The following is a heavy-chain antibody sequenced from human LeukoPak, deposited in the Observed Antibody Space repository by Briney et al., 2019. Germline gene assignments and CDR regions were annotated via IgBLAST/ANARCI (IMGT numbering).Heavy chain of an antibody. CDR1: GFTFSSYG. V-gene: IGHV3-66*01. CDR3: ARRGIQNAFDI. J-gene: IGHJ3*02. Sequence: GGSLRLSCAASGFTFSSYGMSWVRQAPGKGLEWVSVIYSGGSTYYADSVKGRFTISRDNSKNTLYLQMNSLRAEDTAVYYCARRGIQNAFDIWGQGTMVTVSS. CDR2: IYSGGST.